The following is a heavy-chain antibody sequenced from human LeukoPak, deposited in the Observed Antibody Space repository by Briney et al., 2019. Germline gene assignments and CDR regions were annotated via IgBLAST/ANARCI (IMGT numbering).Heavy chain of an antibody. CDR2: IFYTGST. CDR1: GDSMSGYF. D-gene: IGHD3-22*01. J-gene: IGHJ4*02. CDR3: ARLSHDGSGYRPDY. V-gene: IGHV4-59*08. Sequence: SETLSLTCTVSGDSMSGYFWIWIRQPPGKGLEWIGYIFYTGSTNYNPSLKSRVTISLYTSTNQFSLRLSSVTAADTAVYYCARLSHDGSGYRPDYWGQGTLVTVSS.